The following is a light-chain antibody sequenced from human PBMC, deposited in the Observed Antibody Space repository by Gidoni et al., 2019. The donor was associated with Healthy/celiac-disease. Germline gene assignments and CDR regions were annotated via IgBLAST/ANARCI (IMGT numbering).Light chain of an antibody. CDR1: SSNIGAGYD. J-gene: IGLJ2*01. CDR2: GTI. CDR3: QSYDSSLSGVV. V-gene: IGLV1-40*01. Sequence: QSVLTQPPSVSGPPGQRVTISCTGSSSNIGAGYDVHWYHQLPGTAPKLLIYGTINRPSGVPDRFSGSKSGTSAPLAITGLQAEEEADYYCQSYDSSLSGVVFGGGTKLTVL.